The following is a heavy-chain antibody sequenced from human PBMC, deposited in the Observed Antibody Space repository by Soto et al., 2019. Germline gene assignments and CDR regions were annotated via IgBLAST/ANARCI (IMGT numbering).Heavy chain of an antibody. J-gene: IGHJ4*02. V-gene: IGHV1-69*02. CDR2: IIPILGIA. Sequence: QVQLVQSGAEVKKPGSSVKVSCKASGGTFSSYTISWLRQAPGQGLEWMGRIIPILGIANYAQKFQGRVTITADKSTSTAYMELSSLRSEDTAVYYCASTEVATGFDYWGQGTLVTVSS. CDR3: ASTEVATGFDY. CDR1: GGTFSSYT. D-gene: IGHD5-12*01.